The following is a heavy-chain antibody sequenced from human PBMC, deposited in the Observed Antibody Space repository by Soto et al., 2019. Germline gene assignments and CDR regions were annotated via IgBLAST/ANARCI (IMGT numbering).Heavy chain of an antibody. V-gene: IGHV3-7*03. J-gene: IGHJ4*02. Sequence: GGSLRLSCAASGVTFSTYWMTWVRQAPGKGLEWVSTINEGGSDKYYVDSVKGRFTISRDDAKNSLYLQLNSLRAEDTAVFFWLKEGTGTPSAVFDYWGQGTWVTVS. CDR2: INEGGSDK. D-gene: IGHD1-7*01. CDR3: LKEGTGTPSAVFDY. CDR1: GVTFSTYW.